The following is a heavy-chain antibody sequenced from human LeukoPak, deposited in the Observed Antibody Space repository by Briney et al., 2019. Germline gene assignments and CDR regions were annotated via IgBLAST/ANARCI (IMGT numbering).Heavy chain of an antibody. CDR1: GYTFTTYA. J-gene: IGHJ5*02. CDR2: INADDGNT. V-gene: IGHV1-3*01. CDR3: ARGIVVQPSANWFDP. Sequence: ASVKVSCKTSGYTFTTYAIHWVRQAPGQRLEWMGLINADDGNTRYSQRFQDRVTITRDTSANTAYMELSSLRFEDTAVYYCARGIVVQPSANWFDPWGQGTPVTVSS. D-gene: IGHD2-2*01.